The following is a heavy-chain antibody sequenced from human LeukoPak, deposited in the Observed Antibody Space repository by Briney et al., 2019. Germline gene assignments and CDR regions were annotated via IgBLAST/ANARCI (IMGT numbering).Heavy chain of an antibody. Sequence: GGSLRLSCAASGFTFSDYFMSWIRQAPGKGLEWVSYISGSSSYTNYADSVKGRFTISRDNAENSLFLQMNSLRAEDTAVYYCASRRSGYENHWGQGTLVTVSS. V-gene: IGHV3-11*06. J-gene: IGHJ5*02. D-gene: IGHD5-12*01. CDR2: ISGSSSYT. CDR1: GFTFSDYF. CDR3: ASRRSGYENH.